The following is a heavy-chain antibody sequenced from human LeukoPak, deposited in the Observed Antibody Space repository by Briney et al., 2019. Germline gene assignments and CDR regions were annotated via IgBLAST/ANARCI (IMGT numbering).Heavy chain of an antibody. D-gene: IGHD3-10*01. CDR2: IIPIFDTA. CDR3: ARGDGFDPGLDAFHI. J-gene: IGHJ3*02. Sequence: SVKVSCKASGGTFSSYGISWVRQAPGQGLEWMGGIIPIFDTANYAQKFQGRVTITADESTSTSYMELSSLRSEDTAVYYCARGDGFDPGLDAFHIWGQGTMVTVSS. V-gene: IGHV1-69*13. CDR1: GGTFSSYG.